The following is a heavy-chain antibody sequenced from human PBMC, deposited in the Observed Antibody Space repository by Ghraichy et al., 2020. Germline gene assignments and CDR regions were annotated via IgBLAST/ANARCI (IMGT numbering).Heavy chain of an antibody. Sequence: SETLSLTCAVYGGSFSGYYWSWIRQPPGKGLEWIGEINHSGSTNYNPSLKSRVTISVDTSKNQFSLKLSSVTAADTAVYYCATGGGSSSGYNWFDPWGQGTLVTVSS. D-gene: IGHD6-13*01. CDR1: GGSFSGYY. V-gene: IGHV4-34*01. CDR3: ATGGGSSSGYNWFDP. J-gene: IGHJ5*02. CDR2: INHSGST.